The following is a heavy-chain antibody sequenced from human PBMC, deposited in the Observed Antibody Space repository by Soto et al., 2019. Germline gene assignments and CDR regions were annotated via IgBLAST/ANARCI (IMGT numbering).Heavy chain of an antibody. V-gene: IGHV3-9*01. D-gene: IGHD6-13*01. CDR3: AKGIAAAGYYYYGMDV. J-gene: IGHJ6*02. Sequence: GGSLRLSCAASGFTFDDYAMHWVRQAPGKGLEWVSGISWNSGSIGYADSVKGRFTISRDNAKNSLYLQMNSLRAEDTALYYCAKGIAAAGYYYYGMDVWGQGTTVTVSS. CDR1: GFTFDDYA. CDR2: ISWNSGSI.